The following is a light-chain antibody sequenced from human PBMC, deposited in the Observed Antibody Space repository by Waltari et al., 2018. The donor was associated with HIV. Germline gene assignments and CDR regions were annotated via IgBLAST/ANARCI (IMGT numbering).Light chain of an antibody. Sequence: QAVVTQEPSLTVSPGGTVTLTCGSSPGAVTSGHYPYWFQQKPGQAPRTLIYDTNNKHSWTPARFSASLLGGKAALTLSGAQPEDEAEYYCLVSYSGARVFGGGTKLTVL. CDR2: DTN. V-gene: IGLV7-46*01. CDR1: PGAVTSGHY. CDR3: LVSYSGARV. J-gene: IGLJ2*01.